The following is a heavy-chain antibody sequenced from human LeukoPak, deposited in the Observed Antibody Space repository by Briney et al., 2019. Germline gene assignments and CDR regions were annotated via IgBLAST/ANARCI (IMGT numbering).Heavy chain of an antibody. V-gene: IGHV5-51*01. D-gene: IGHD2-15*01. CDR2: IYPGDSDT. CDR1: GYNFTNYW. Sequence: GESLKISCKGSGYNFTNYWIGWVRQMPGKGLEWMGIIYPGDSDTRYSPSFQGQVTISADKSITTAYLQWSSLKASDTAMYYCARRYCSGSSCYLFDYWGQGTLVTVSS. CDR3: ARRYCSGSSCYLFDY. J-gene: IGHJ4*02.